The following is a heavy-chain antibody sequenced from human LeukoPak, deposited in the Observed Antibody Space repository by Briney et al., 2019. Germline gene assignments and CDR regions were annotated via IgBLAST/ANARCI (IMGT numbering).Heavy chain of an antibody. V-gene: IGHV3-23*01. CDR1: GFTFSSYA. D-gene: IGHD1-26*01. CDR2: ISGSGGST. Sequence: QSGGSLRLSCAASGFTFSSYAMSWVRQAPGKGLEWVSAISGSGGSTYYADSVKGRFTISRDNAKNSLYLQMNSLRAEDTAVYYCATSGRGPEDYWGQGTLVTVSS. CDR3: ATSGRGPEDY. J-gene: IGHJ4*02.